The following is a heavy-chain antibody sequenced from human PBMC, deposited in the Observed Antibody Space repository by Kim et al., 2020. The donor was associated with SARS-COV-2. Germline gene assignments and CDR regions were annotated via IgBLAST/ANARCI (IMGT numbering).Heavy chain of an antibody. V-gene: IGHV4-39*01. Sequence: SETLSLTCTVSGGSISSSSYYWGWIRQPPGKGLEWIGSIYYSGSTYYNPSLKSRVTISVDTSKNQFSLKLSSVTAADTAVYYCARLYGDSSGYYSKKYYYYGMDVWGQGTTVTVSS. D-gene: IGHD3-22*01. J-gene: IGHJ6*02. CDR2: IYYSGST. CDR1: GGSISSSSYY. CDR3: ARLYGDSSGYYSKKYYYYGMDV.